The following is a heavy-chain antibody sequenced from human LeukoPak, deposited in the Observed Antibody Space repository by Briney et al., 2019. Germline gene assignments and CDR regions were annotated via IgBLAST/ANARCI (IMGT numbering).Heavy chain of an antibody. CDR1: GGSISSYY. V-gene: IGHV4-59*12. J-gene: IGHJ5*01. Sequence: PSETLSLTCTVSGGSISSYYWSWIRQPPGKGLEWIGSVYYSGTTYFNPSLKSRVTISVDTSKNQFSLKVSSVTAADTAVYYCAREVVAAGTPTFDFWGQGTLVTVSS. CDR3: AREVVAAGTPTFDF. CDR2: VYYSGTT. D-gene: IGHD2-15*01.